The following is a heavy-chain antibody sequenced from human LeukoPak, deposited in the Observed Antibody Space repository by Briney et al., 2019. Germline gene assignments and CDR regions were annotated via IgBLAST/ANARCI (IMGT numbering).Heavy chain of an antibody. D-gene: IGHD1-26*01. Sequence: ASVTVSCKASGYTFTISYINRGRQAPGQGLEWMGWVSAYNGKTSYVQNFQGRVTMTTDSSTNTAYMDLTSLTSDDTAVYYCARGGTYYPCIANWGQGTLVTVSS. J-gene: IGHJ4*02. CDR1: GYTFTISY. CDR3: ARGGTYYPCIAN. V-gene: IGHV1-18*01. CDR2: VSAYNGKT.